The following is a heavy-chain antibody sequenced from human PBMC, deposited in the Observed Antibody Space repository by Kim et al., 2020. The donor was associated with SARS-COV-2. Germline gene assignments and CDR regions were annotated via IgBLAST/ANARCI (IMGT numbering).Heavy chain of an antibody. CDR2: IKQDGSEK. J-gene: IGHJ4*02. D-gene: IGHD5-18*01. CDR1: GFTFSSYW. CDR3: ARDQASYPGPVDY. Sequence: GGSLRLSCAASGFTFSSYWMSWVRQAPGKGLEWVANIKQDGSEKYYVDSVKGRFTISRDNAKNSLYLQMNSLRAEDTAVYYCARDQASYPGPVDYWGQGTLVTVSS. V-gene: IGHV3-7*03.